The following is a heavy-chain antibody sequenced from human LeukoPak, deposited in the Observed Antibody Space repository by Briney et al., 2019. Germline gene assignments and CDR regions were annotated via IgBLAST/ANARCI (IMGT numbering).Heavy chain of an antibody. CDR2: IRSKAYGGTT. V-gene: IGHV3-49*03. J-gene: IGHJ4*02. D-gene: IGHD5-24*01. CDR3: TRDAGDGYNPFDY. CDR1: GFTFGDYA. Sequence: PGGSLRLSCTASGFTFGDYAMSWFRQAPGKGLEWVGFIRSKAYGGTTEYAASVKGRFTISRDDSKSIAYLQMNSLKTEDTAVYYCTRDAGDGYNPFDYWGQGTLVTVSS.